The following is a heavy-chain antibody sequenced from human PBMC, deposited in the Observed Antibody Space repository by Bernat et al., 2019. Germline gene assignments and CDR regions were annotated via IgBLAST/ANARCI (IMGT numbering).Heavy chain of an antibody. CDR3: ARIRRVRSLHYFDY. J-gene: IGHJ4*02. Sequence: EVQLVESGGGLVQPGGTLRLPCAASGFTFSSYEMNWVRQAPGKGLEWVSYISSSGSTIYYADCVKGRFTISGDNDKNSLYLQMNSLRAEDTAVYYCARIRRVRSLHYFDYWGQGTLVTVSS. CDR2: ISSSGSTI. D-gene: IGHD1-14*01. CDR1: GFTFSSYE. V-gene: IGHV3-48*03.